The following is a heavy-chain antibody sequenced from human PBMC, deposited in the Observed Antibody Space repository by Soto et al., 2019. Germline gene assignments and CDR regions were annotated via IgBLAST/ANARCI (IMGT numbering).Heavy chain of an antibody. D-gene: IGHD2-21*02. CDR2: INAGNGNT. J-gene: IGHJ6*02. V-gene: IGHV1-3*01. CDR3: ASEYCGGDCYSAARYGMDV. Sequence: QVQLVQSGAEVKKPGASVKVSCKASGYTFTSYAMHWVRQAPGQRLEWMGWINAGNGNTKYSQKFQGRVTITRDTSVSTAYMELSSLRSEDTAVYYCASEYCGGDCYSAARYGMDVWGQGTTVTVSS. CDR1: GYTFTSYA.